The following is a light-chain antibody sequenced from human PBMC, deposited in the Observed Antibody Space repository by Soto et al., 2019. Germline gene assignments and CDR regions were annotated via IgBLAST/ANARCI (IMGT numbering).Light chain of an antibody. Sequence: EIVMTQSPATLSVSPGERATLSCRASQSVSSNLAWYQQKPGQAPRHLIYGASTRATGIQARFSGSGSGTEFTLTNSSVQSEDVAVYYCQQYNNWPPWTFGQGTKVEIK. CDR3: QQYNNWPPWT. CDR2: GAS. J-gene: IGKJ1*01. V-gene: IGKV3-15*01. CDR1: QSVSSN.